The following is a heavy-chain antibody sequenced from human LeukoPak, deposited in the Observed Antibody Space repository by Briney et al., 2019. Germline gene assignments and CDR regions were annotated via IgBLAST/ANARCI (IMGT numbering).Heavy chain of an antibody. CDR2: IIPILSIA. CDR3: ARVPGYFDWLLDY. V-gene: IGHV1-69*04. Sequence: SVKVSCKASGGTFSSYAISWVRQAPGQGLEWMGRIIPILSIANYAQKFQGRVTITADKSTSTAYMELSSLRSEDTAVYYCARVPGYFDWLLDYWGQGTLVTVSS. D-gene: IGHD3-9*01. J-gene: IGHJ4*02. CDR1: GGTFSSYA.